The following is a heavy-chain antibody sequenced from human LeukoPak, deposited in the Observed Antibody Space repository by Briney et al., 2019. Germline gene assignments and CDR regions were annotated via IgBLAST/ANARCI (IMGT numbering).Heavy chain of an antibody. D-gene: IGHD3-9*01. CDR1: GFTVSSNY. CDR2: IYSGGST. CDR3: ARESGTILTGYYYDY. J-gene: IGHJ4*02. Sequence: GGSLRLSCAASGFTVSSNYMSWVRQAPGKGLEWVSVIYSGGSTYYADSVKGRFTISRDNSKNTLYLQMNSLRAEDTAVYYCARESGTILTGYYYDYWGQGTLVTVSS. V-gene: IGHV3-66*01.